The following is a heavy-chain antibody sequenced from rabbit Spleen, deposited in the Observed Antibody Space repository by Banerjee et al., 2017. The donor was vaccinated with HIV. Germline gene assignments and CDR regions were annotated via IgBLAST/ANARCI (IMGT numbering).Heavy chain of an antibody. J-gene: IGHJ4*01. CDR3: ARGSAAMTMVITGYYLNL. V-gene: IGHV1S7*01. Sequence: QLEESAGGLVQPGGSLKLSCKASGFTLSSYYMNWVRQAPGKGLEWIGYIDPVFGITYYANWVNGRFSISRENAQNTVFLQMTSLTAADTATYFCARGSAAMTMVITGYYLNLWGQGTLVTVS. D-gene: IGHD2-1*01. CDR2: IDPVFGIT. CDR1: GFTLSSYY.